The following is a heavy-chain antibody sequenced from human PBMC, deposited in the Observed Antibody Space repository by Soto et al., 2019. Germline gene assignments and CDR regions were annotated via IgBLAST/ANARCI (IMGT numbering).Heavy chain of an antibody. CDR1: GFTFSEYS. CDR2: ISSDGDIT. CDR3: VKVSTFYDILTGYYSTNFFDP. Sequence: LRLSCSASGFTFSEYSMHWVRQAPGKGLQYVSTISSDGDITYYADSVRGRFTISRDNSKNTLYLQMNSLRPEDTAVYYCVKVSTFYDILTGYYSTNFFDPWGQGTLVTVSS. J-gene: IGHJ5*02. D-gene: IGHD3-9*01. V-gene: IGHV3-64D*06.